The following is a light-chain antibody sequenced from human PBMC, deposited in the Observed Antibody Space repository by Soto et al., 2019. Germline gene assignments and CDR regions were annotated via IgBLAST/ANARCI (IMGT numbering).Light chain of an antibody. CDR3: SSYTSSSPLFV. CDR1: SSDVGGCNY. CDR2: DVS. Sequence: QSVLTQPASVSGSPGQSITISCTGTSSDVGGCNYVSWYQQHPGKAPKLMIYDVSNRPSGVSNRFSGSKSGNTASLTISGLQAEDEAEYYCSSYTSSSPLFVFGTGTKVTVL. V-gene: IGLV2-14*01. J-gene: IGLJ1*01.